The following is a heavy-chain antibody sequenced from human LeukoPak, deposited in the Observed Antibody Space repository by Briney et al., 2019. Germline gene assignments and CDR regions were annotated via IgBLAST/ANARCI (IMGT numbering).Heavy chain of an antibody. J-gene: IGHJ4*02. V-gene: IGHV4-59*01. CDR1: GGSISTYY. D-gene: IGHD4-17*01. CDR3: AKGSYGDLTPRAPFRDY. Sequence: SETLSLTCTVSGGSISTYYWSWIRQPPGKGLEWIGYMYYSGSTNYNPSLKSRVTISIDTSKNQFSLKLTSVTAADTAVYYCAKGSYGDLTPRAPFRDYWGQGTLVTVSS. CDR2: MYYSGST.